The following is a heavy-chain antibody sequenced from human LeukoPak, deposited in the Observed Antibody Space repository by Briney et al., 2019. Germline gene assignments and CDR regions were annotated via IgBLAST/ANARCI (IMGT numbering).Heavy chain of an antibody. J-gene: IGHJ6*02. V-gene: IGHV3-7*01. D-gene: IGHD1-1*01. Sequence: GGSLRLSCAASGFTFSESWMTWVRQVPGQGLEWVAHINHEGGGIQYVDSVKGRFTISRDNAKGSVYLQMDSLRAEDTAIYHCATYINWVAGDVWGQGTTVIVSS. CDR1: GFTFSESW. CDR3: ATYINWVAGDV. CDR2: INHEGGGI.